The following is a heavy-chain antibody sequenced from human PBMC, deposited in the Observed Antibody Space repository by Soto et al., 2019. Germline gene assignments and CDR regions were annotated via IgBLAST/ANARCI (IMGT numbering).Heavy chain of an antibody. CDR3: ARGYYGSGSARGGRRWNYFDY. Sequence: SETLSLTCTVSGGSISSYYWSWIRQPPGKGLEWIGYIYYSGSTNYNPSLKSRVTISVDTSKNQFSLKLSSVTAADTAVYYCARGYYGSGSARGGRRWNYFDYWGQGTLVTVSS. CDR2: IYYSGST. D-gene: IGHD3-10*01. CDR1: GGSISSYY. V-gene: IGHV4-59*01. J-gene: IGHJ4*02.